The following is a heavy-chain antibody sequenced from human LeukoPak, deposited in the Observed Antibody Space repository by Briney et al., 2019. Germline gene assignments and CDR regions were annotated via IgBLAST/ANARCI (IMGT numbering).Heavy chain of an antibody. CDR1: GLAFSNYW. Sequence: PGGSLRLSCAASGLAFSNYWMTWVRQAPGKGLEWVANIKQDGSDKYYVDSVRGRFAISRDNAKSSLFLQMNSLRAEDTAVYYCAKDRTVGASYWYFDLWGRGTLVTVSS. CDR2: IKQDGSDK. CDR3: AKDRTVGASYWYFDL. V-gene: IGHV3-7*03. J-gene: IGHJ2*01. D-gene: IGHD1-26*01.